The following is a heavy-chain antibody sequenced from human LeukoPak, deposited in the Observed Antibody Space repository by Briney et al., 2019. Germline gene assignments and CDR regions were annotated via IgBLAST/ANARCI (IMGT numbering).Heavy chain of an antibody. D-gene: IGHD2/OR15-2a*01. V-gene: IGHV4-39*07. J-gene: IGHJ4*02. CDR1: GGSITSCSYY. CDR2: IYYSGST. Sequence: SETLSLTCSVSGGSITSCSYYWGWIRQPPGKGLEWIGKIYYSGSTYYNPSLKSRVTISVDTSKNQFSLKVSSVTAADTAVYYCTRSETFYYFDSGGQGTLVTVSS. CDR3: TRSETFYYFDS.